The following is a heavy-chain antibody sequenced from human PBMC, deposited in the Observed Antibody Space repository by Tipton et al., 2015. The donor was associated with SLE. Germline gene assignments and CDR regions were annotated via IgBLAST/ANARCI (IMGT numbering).Heavy chain of an antibody. CDR1: GGSISSHY. D-gene: IGHD3-3*01. V-gene: IGHV4-59*11. J-gene: IGHJ6*02. CDR2: IYYSGST. Sequence: TLSLTCTVSGGSISSHYWSWIRQPPGKGLEWIGYIYYSGSTNYNPSLKSRVTISVDTSKNQFSLKLSSVTAADTAVYYCARGFTIFGVPSGGMDVWGQVTTVTVSS. CDR3: ARGFTIFGVPSGGMDV.